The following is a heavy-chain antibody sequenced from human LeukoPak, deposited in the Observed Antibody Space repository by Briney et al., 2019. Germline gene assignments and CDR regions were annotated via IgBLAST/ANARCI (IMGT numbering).Heavy chain of an antibody. CDR3: ARYTTAGYSSGWYGPSFDS. J-gene: IGHJ4*02. CDR1: GFTFSSYW. CDR2: IKRDGSEK. V-gene: IGHV3-7*01. Sequence: QPGGSLRLSCAASGFTFSSYWMNWVRQAPGKGLEWVANIKRDGSEKYYLDSVKGRFTISRDNAKNSLYLQMNSLRAEDTAVYYCARYTTAGYSSGWYGPSFDSWGQGTLVTVSS. D-gene: IGHD6-19*01.